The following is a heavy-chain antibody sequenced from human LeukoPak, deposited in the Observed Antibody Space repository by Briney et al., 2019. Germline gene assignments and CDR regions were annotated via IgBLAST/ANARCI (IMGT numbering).Heavy chain of an antibody. Sequence: GGSLRLSCAASGFTFSSYAMPWVRQAPGKGLEWVAVISYDGSNKYYADSVKGRFTISRDNSKNTLYLQMNSLRAEDTAVYYCARSPLTIFGYFDYWGQGTLVTVSS. CDR3: ARSPLTIFGYFDY. J-gene: IGHJ4*02. CDR2: ISYDGSNK. CDR1: GFTFSSYA. D-gene: IGHD3-3*01. V-gene: IGHV3-30-3*01.